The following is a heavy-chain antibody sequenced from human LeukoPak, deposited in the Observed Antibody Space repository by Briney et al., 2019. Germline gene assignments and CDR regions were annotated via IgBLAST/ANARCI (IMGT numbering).Heavy chain of an antibody. CDR2: IYWDDDK. J-gene: IGHJ3*02. D-gene: IGHD3-22*01. V-gene: IGHV2-5*02. CDR1: GFSLSTSGVG. Sequence: SGPTLVKPTQTLTLTCTFSGFSLSTSGVGVGWIRQPPGKALEWLALIYWDDDKRYSPSLKSRLTITKDTSKNQVVLTMTNMDPVDTATCYCAHRDSSIYSEGAFDIWGQGTMVTVSS. CDR3: AHRDSSIYSEGAFDI.